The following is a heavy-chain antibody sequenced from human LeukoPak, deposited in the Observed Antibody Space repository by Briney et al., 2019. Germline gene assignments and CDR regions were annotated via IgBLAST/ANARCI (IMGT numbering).Heavy chain of an antibody. CDR3: AKVHGPYYYGSGSYYDY. CDR2: ISYDGSNK. V-gene: IGHV3-30*18. J-gene: IGHJ4*02. Sequence: PGRSLRLSCAASGFTFSSYGMHWVRQAPGKGLEWVAVISYDGSNKYYADSVKGRFTISRDNSKNTLYLQMNSLRAEDTAVYYCAKVHGPYYYGSGSYYDYWGQGILVTVSS. CDR1: GFTFSSYG. D-gene: IGHD3-10*01.